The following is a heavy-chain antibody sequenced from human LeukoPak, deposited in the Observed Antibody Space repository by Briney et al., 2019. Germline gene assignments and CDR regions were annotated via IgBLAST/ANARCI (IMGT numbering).Heavy chain of an antibody. V-gene: IGHV4-61*02. D-gene: IGHD5-12*01. CDR1: GGSISSGSYY. J-gene: IGHJ4*02. CDR2: IYTSGST. CDR3: AREGAYSAYDMGQRLVKRYFDY. Sequence: SQTLSLTCAVSGGSISSGSYYWSWIRQPAGKGLEWIGRIYTSGSTNYNPSLKSRLTISLDTSKRQFSLKVTSVTAADTAVYYCAREGAYSAYDMGQRLVKRYFDYWGQGTLVTVSS.